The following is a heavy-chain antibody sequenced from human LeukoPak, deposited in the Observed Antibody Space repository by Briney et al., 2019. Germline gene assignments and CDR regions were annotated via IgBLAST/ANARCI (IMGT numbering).Heavy chain of an antibody. J-gene: IGHJ4*02. V-gene: IGHV3-9*01. CDR3: AKDPTPRRYYDILTGSFDY. D-gene: IGHD3-9*01. CDR2: INWNGDSV. Sequence: GRSLRLSCAASGFIFNACAMHWVRQAPGKGLEWVAGINWNGDSVGYADSLKGRFIISRDNAKNSVSLQMNSLRADDTALYYCAKDPTPRRYYDILTGSFDYWGQGTLVTVSS. CDR1: GFIFNACA.